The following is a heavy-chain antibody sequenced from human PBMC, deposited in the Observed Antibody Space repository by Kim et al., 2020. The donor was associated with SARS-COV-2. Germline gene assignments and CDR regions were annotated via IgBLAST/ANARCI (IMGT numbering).Heavy chain of an antibody. Sequence: GGSLRLSCAASGFTVNSNHMSWVRQAPGKGLEWISLIYSGGRTYYADSVRGRFTLSRDISKNTLFLQIKSVRAVDTAIYFCSRDLLTSPHWARGTLVTVS. V-gene: IGHV3-66*01. CDR1: GFTVNSNH. CDR2: IYSGGRT. D-gene: IGHD3-16*01. J-gene: IGHJ4*02. CDR3: SRDLLTSPH.